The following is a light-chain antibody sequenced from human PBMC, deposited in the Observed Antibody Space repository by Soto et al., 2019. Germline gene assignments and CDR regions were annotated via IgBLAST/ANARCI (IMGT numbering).Light chain of an antibody. CDR1: QSISSW. CDR2: DAS. CDR3: QQHDILPIT. J-gene: IGKJ5*01. V-gene: IGKV1-5*01. Sequence: DIQMTQSPSTLSASVGDRVTITCRASQSISSWLAWYQQKPGKAPKLLIYDASSLESGVPSRFSGSGSGTEFTLTISRLEPEDFALYYCQQHDILPITFGQGTRLEIK.